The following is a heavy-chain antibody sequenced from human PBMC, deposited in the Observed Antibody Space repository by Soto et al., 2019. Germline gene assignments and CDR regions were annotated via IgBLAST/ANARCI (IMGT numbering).Heavy chain of an antibody. Sequence: SETPSLTCSVSGGSLSKYYWSWIRQPAGKGLEWIGRISTSGHVVSKVSLRSRLTMSVDMSNNHFSLKLTSVTAADTAVYYRARDNNDFWSLYPLAFDYWGQGALVTVSS. CDR3: ARDNNDFWSLYPLAFDY. CDR2: ISTSGHV. CDR1: GGSLSKYY. J-gene: IGHJ4*02. V-gene: IGHV4-4*07. D-gene: IGHD3-3*01.